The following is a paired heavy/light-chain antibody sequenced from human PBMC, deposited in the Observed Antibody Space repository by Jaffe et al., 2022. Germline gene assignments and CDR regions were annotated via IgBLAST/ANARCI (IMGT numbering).Light chain of an antibody. J-gene: IGKJ4*01. Sequence: DIQLTQSPSFLSASVGDRVTVTCRASQGISSYLAWYQQNPGKAPKLLIYAASTLQSGVPSRFSGSGSGSEFTLTISGLQPEDFATYYCQQLNSYPRTFGGGTKVEIK. CDR2: AAS. CDR1: QGISSY. V-gene: IGKV1-9*01. CDR3: QQLNSYPRT.
Heavy chain of an antibody. CDR3: ARDIGNDYSNYDYFDY. Sequence: QVQLVQSGADVKKPGASVKVSCKASGYTFSSHAMHWVRQAPGQRLEWMGWINAGNGNTRYSQKFQGRVTITSDTSASTAYMELSSLRSEDTAVYYCARDIGNDYSNYDYFDYWGQGTLVTVSS. CDR1: GYTFSSHA. V-gene: IGHV1-3*01. CDR2: INAGNGNT. J-gene: IGHJ4*02. D-gene: IGHD4-4*01.